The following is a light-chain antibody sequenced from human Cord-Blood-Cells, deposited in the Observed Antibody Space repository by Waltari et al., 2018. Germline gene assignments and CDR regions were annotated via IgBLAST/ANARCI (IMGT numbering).Light chain of an antibody. CDR2: EGS. CDR1: STDVRTYNL. V-gene: IGLV2-23*01. J-gene: IGLJ2*01. Sequence: QSALTPPASLPASPGRSITISFTGTSTDVRTYNLVSWYQHHPGKAPKLMLYEGSKRPSGVSHLFSASKSGNAASLTIGGLQAEDEADYYCCSYAGSSTLVFGGGTKLTVL. CDR3: CSYAGSSTLV.